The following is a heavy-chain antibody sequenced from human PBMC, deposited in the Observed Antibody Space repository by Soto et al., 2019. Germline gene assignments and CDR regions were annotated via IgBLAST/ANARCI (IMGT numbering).Heavy chain of an antibody. CDR2: VSAYNGKT. Sequence: QVQLVQSGAEVKKPGASVKVSCKASGYTFDNYGITWVRQAPGQGLEWMAWVSAYNGKTNFAQKFQDRITMTTDTSTSTAYMALRSLRSDDTAVYYCARWGDGTYMADSWGQGTLVTISS. CDR1: GYTFDNYG. V-gene: IGHV1-18*01. J-gene: IGHJ4*02. D-gene: IGHD1-26*01. CDR3: ARWGDGTYMADS.